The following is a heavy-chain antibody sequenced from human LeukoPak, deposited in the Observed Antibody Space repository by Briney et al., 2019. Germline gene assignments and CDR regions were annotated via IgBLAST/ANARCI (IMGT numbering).Heavy chain of an antibody. J-gene: IGHJ4*02. V-gene: IGHV4-39*01. CDR2: VHYTGST. D-gene: IGHD2-2*01. Sequence: SETLSLTCTVSGDSVSSGNYYWVWIRQPPGRGLEWIGNVHYTGSTYYNPSLKSRCTISVDTSKNQFSLRLSSVTAADTAVYYCLRRGGGSSKVDFWGQGTLVTVSS. CDR1: GDSVSSGNYY. CDR3: LRRGGGSSKVDF.